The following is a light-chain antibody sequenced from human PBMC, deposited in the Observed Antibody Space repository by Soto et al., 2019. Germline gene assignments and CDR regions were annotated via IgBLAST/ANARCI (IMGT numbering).Light chain of an antibody. Sequence: EIVLTQSPGTLSLSPGERTTLSCRASQSVSRSYLAGYQQKPGQAPRLLIYGASSRATGIPDRFSGSGSGTDFTLTISRLEPEDVAVYYCQQYGSSLWTFGQGNKVEIK. CDR3: QQYGSSLWT. J-gene: IGKJ1*01. CDR2: GAS. CDR1: QSVSRSY. V-gene: IGKV3-20*01.